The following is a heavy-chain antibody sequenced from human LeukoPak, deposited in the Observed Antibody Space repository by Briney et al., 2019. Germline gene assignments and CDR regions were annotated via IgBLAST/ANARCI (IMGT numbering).Heavy chain of an antibody. CDR3: ARGVLRYFDWLFSGADYFDY. J-gene: IGHJ4*02. D-gene: IGHD3-9*01. CDR2: ISTSGGST. V-gene: IGHV3-23*01. Sequence: GGSLRLSCAASGFTVSSYAMNWVRQAPGKGLEWVATISTSGGSTYYADFVKGRFTISRDNSKNTLYLQMNSLRAEDTAVYYCARGVLRYFDWLFSGADYFDYWGQGTLVTVSS. CDR1: GFTVSSYA.